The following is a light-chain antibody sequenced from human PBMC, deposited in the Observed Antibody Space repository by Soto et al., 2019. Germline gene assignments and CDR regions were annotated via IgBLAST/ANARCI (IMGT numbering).Light chain of an antibody. CDR1: SSDVGGYNY. Sequence: QSVLTQPPSASGSPGQSVTISCTGTSSDVGGYNYVSWYQQHPGKAPKLMIYEVSKRPSGVPDRFSGSKSGNTASLTVSGLPAEDEADYYCRSYAGSIVVFGGGTKLPVL. V-gene: IGLV2-8*01. CDR2: EVS. J-gene: IGLJ2*01. CDR3: RSYAGSIVV.